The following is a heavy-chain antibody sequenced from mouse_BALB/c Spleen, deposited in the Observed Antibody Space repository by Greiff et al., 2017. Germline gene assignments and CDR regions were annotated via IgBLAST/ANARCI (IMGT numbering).Heavy chain of an antibody. CDR3: ASGDGNYVDYAMDY. J-gene: IGHJ4*01. V-gene: IGHV14-1*02. Sequence: VQLQQSGAELVRPGALVKLSCKASGFNIKDYYMHWVKQRPEQGLEWIGWIDPENGNTIYDPKFQGKASITADTSSNTAYLQLSSLTSEDTAVYYCASGDGNYVDYAMDYWGQGNSGTVSS. CDR2: IDPENGNT. D-gene: IGHD2-1*01. CDR1: GFNIKDYY.